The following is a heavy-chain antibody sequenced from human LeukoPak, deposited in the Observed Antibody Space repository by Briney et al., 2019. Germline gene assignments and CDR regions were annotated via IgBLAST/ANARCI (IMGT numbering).Heavy chain of an antibody. V-gene: IGHV4-39*01. CDR1: GDSISNSNSR. Sequence: SETLSLTCTVSGDSISNSNSRWDWIRQPPGKGLEWIGAVTYSGTAFYHPSLKSRVTMFVDTSMNQFSLKLNSVTAADSAMYFCARTQLGIAVDHWGQGTLVTVSS. J-gene: IGHJ4*02. CDR2: VTYSGTA. CDR3: ARTQLGIAVDH. D-gene: IGHD7-27*01.